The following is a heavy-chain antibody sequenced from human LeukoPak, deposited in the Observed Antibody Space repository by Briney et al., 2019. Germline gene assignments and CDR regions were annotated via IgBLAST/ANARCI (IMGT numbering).Heavy chain of an antibody. J-gene: IGHJ4*02. V-gene: IGHV1-69*04. D-gene: IGHD3-22*01. CDR2: ITPILGIA. CDR1: GGTFSSYA. Sequence: SVKVSCKASGGTFSSYALSWVRQAPGQGLEWIGGITPILGIANCAQDLQGRVTITADKSTNTAYMELSSLRSEDTAVYYCASQDSSGYYLIDYWGQGTLVTVSS. CDR3: ASQDSSGYYLIDY.